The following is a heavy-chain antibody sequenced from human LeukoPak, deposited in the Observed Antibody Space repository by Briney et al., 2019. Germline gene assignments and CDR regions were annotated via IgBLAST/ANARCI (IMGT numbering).Heavy chain of an antibody. CDR2: IKQDGSEK. J-gene: IGHJ3*02. V-gene: IGHV3-7*01. CDR3: ARDKYQLRMTDDAFDI. D-gene: IGHD2-2*01. CDR1: GFTFSSYW. Sequence: PGRSLRLSCAASGFTFSSYWMSWVRQAPGKGLEWVANIKQDGSEKYYVDSVKGRFTISRDNAKNSLYLQMNSLRAEDTAVYYCARDKYQLRMTDDAFDIWGQGTMVTVSS.